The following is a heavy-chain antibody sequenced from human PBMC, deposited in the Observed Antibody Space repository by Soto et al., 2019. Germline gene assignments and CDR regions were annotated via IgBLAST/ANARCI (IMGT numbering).Heavy chain of an antibody. CDR1: GFGFSNYE. CDR2: ITSSGGAT. D-gene: IGHD2-2*02. CDR3: ARGDCKTSCYIGF. Sequence: EVQLVESGGGLVQPGGSLRLSCAASGFGFSNYEMNWVRQAPGKGLEWVSYITSSGGATMYADSVKGRFTISRENAKDSLYLQMNSLRVEYTAVYYFARGDCKTSCYIGFWGQGALVTVSS. J-gene: IGHJ4*02. V-gene: IGHV3-48*03.